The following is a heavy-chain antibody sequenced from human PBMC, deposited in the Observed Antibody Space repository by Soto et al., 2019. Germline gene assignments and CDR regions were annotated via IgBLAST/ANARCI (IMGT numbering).Heavy chain of an antibody. D-gene: IGHD2-15*01. CDR3: ASGGSQDYYYYYYYMDV. Sequence: SETLSLTCTVSGGSISSSSYYWGWIRQPPGKGLEWIGSIYYSGSTYYNPSLKSRVTISVDTSKNQFSLKLSSVTAADTAVYYCASGGSQDYYYYYYYMDVWGKGTTVTV. CDR2: IYYSGST. V-gene: IGHV4-39*01. CDR1: GGSISSSSYY. J-gene: IGHJ6*03.